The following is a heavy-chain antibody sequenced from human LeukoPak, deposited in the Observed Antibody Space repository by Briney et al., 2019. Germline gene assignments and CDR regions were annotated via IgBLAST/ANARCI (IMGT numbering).Heavy chain of an antibody. V-gene: IGHV7-4-1*02. J-gene: IGHJ5*02. CDR3: ARDRGAVVVAANSWSDP. Sequence: ASVKVSCKASGYTFTSYAMNWVRQAPGQGLEWMGWINTNTGNPTYAQGFTGRFVFSLDTSVSTAYLQISSLKAEDTAVYYCARDRGAVVVAANSWSDPWGQGTLVTVSS. CDR1: GYTFTSYA. D-gene: IGHD2-15*01. CDR2: INTNTGNP.